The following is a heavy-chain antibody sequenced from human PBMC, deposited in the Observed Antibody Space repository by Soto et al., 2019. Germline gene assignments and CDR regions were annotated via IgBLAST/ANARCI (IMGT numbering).Heavy chain of an antibody. CDR2: ISRSGSAI. CDR1: GFTFSNYE. D-gene: IGHD3-9*01. Sequence: SLRLSCAASGFTFSNYEMNWVRQAPGKGLEWASYISRSGSAIYYADSVKGRFTMSRDNAKNSLFLQMNSLRAEDTAVYYCARENYDILTGYYNYFDYWGQGALVTVSS. CDR3: ARENYDILTGYYNYFDY. J-gene: IGHJ4*02. V-gene: IGHV3-48*03.